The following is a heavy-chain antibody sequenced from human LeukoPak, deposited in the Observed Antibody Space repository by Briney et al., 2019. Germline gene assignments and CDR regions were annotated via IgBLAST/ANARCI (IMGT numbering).Heavy chain of an antibody. CDR1: GGSISSYY. J-gene: IGHJ5*02. V-gene: IGHV4-4*07. CDR2: IYTSGST. D-gene: IGHD3-3*01. CDR3: AREYRGYDFWSGYRPSWFDP. Sequence: ASETLSLTCTVSGGSISSYYWSWIRQPAGKGLEWIGRIYTSGSTNYNPSLKSRVTMSVDTSKNQFSLKLSSVTAADTAVYYCAREYRGYDFWSGYRPSWFDPWGQGTLVTVSS.